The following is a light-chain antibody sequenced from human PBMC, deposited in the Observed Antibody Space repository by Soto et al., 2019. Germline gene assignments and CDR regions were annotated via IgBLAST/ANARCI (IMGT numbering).Light chain of an antibody. CDR1: QSVSSRY. Sequence: EIVLTQSPGTLSLSPGERATLSCRASQSVSSRYLAWYQQKPGQAPRLLMYGASSRATGAPDRFSGSGSGTDFTLTINRLEPEDFAVYYCQQYGRSRTFGQGTKVEIK. CDR2: GAS. J-gene: IGKJ1*01. V-gene: IGKV3-20*01. CDR3: QQYGRSRT.